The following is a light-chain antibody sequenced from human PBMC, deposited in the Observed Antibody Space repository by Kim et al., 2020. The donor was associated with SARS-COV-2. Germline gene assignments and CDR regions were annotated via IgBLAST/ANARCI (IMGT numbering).Light chain of an antibody. Sequence: EIVLTQSPGTLSLSPGERATLSCRASQSLNTNYLAWYQQKPGQAPRLLIDGASSRATDIPDRFTGSGSGTDFTITISRLEPEDFAVYYCQQYVRSLTFGGGTKVDIK. CDR1: QSLNTNY. CDR2: GAS. CDR3: QQYVRSLT. J-gene: IGKJ4*01. V-gene: IGKV3-20*01.